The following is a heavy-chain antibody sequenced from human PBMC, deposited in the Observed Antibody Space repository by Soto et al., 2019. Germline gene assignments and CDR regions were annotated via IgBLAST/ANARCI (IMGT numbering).Heavy chain of an antibody. CDR3: ARDRKGMPGDYYMDV. CDR2: INPNSGGT. Sequence: ASVKVSCKASGYTFTGYYMHWVRQAPGQGLEWMGWINPNSGGTNYAQKFQGWVTMTRDTSISTAYMELSRLRSDDTAVYYCARDRKGMPGDYYMDVWGKGTTVTVSS. D-gene: IGHD2-2*01. J-gene: IGHJ6*03. CDR1: GYTFTGYY. V-gene: IGHV1-2*04.